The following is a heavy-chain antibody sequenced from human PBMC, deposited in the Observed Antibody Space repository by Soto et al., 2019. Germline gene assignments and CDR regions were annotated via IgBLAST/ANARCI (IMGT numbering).Heavy chain of an antibody. V-gene: IGHV1-3*01. D-gene: IGHD3-10*01. CDR3: ARESLCFEELLSYFDY. CDR1: GYTFTSYA. CDR2: INVGNGNT. Sequence: QVQLVQSGAEVVQPGASVKVSCKASGYTFTSYAMHWVRQAPGQRLEWMGWINVGNGNTKYSQKFQGRVTITGDTYASTAYMELSSLRSKDTAGYYCARESLCFEELLSYFDYWGQGTLVTVSS. J-gene: IGHJ4*02.